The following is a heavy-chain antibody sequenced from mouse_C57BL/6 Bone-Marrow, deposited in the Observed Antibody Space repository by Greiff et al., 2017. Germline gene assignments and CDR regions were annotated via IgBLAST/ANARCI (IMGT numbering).Heavy chain of an antibody. V-gene: IGHV1-80*01. CDR2: IYPGDGDT. Sequence: QVQLKQSGAELVKPGASAKISCKASGYAFSSYWMNWVKQRPGKGLEWIGQIYPGDGDTNYNGKFKGKATLTADKSSSTAYMQLSSLTSEDSAVYFCTRTAAQNYFDYWGQGTTLTVSS. CDR3: TRTAAQNYFDY. CDR1: GYAFSSYW. J-gene: IGHJ2*01. D-gene: IGHD3-2*02.